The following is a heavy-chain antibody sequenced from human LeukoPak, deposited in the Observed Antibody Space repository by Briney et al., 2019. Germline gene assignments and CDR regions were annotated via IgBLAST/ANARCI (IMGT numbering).Heavy chain of an antibody. Sequence: ASVKVSCKASGYTFTTYSVNWVRQAPGQGLEWMGWISGYSGNTNYAQKLQGRVTMTTDTSTSTAYMELRSLRSDDTAIYYCARGYSSRRDYYFDYWGQGTLVTVSS. CDR3: ARGYSSRRDYYFDY. J-gene: IGHJ4*02. D-gene: IGHD6-19*01. CDR1: GYTFTTYS. V-gene: IGHV1-18*01. CDR2: ISGYSGNT.